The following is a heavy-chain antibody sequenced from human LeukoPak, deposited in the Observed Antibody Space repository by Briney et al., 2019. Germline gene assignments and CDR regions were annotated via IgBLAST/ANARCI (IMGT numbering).Heavy chain of an antibody. J-gene: IGHJ4*02. D-gene: IGHD6-19*01. CDR3: ARLSSGWYRYFDY. CDR2: IYYSGST. Sequence: SETLSLTCPVSGGSISSSSYYWGWIRQPPGKGLEWIGSIYYSGSTYYNPSLKSRVTISVDTSKNQFSLKLSSVTAADTAVYYWARLSSGWYRYFDYWGQGTLVTVSS. V-gene: IGHV4-39*01. CDR1: GGSISSSSYY.